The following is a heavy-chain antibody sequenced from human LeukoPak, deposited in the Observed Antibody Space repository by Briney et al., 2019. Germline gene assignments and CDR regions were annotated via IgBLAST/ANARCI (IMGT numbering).Heavy chain of an antibody. CDR2: IYYSGST. CDR1: GGSISSGGYY. V-gene: IGHV4-31*03. CDR3: ARGNGSGRNNYFDY. J-gene: IGHJ4*02. Sequence: SETLSLTCTVSGGSISSGGYYWSWIRQHPGKGLEWIGYIYYSGSTYYNPSLKSRVTISVDTSKNQFSLKPSSVTAADTAVYYCARGNGSGRNNYFDYWGQGTLVTVSS. D-gene: IGHD3-10*01.